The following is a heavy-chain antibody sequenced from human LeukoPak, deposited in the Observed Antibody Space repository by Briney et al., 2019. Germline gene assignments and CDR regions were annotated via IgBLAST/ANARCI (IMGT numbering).Heavy chain of an antibody. J-gene: IGHJ4*02. D-gene: IGHD3-22*01. CDR3: EGDRRMLVVVSTGGFDY. Sequence: AASVKVSCKASGYTFTSYYIHWVRQAPGQGLEWMGIINPIGGSTSYAQKFQGRVTMTRDTSTSTAYMELSSLRSEETAVYYCEGDRRMLVVVSTGGFDYWGEGTLVTVSS. CDR2: INPIGGST. V-gene: IGHV1-46*01. CDR1: GYTFTSYY.